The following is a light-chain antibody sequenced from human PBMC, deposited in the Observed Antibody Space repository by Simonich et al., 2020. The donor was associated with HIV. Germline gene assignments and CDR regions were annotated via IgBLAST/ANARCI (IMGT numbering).Light chain of an antibody. CDR3: QQYNYWPLFLT. Sequence: EIVMTQSPATLSVSPGERATLSCRASQSVSSNLAWYQQKPGQSPRLLIYGASARANGIPARFSGSGSGTEFTLTISSLQSEDFAVYYCQQYNYWPLFLTFGGGTKVEIK. CDR1: QSVSSN. J-gene: IGKJ4*01. CDR2: GAS. V-gene: IGKV3-15*01.